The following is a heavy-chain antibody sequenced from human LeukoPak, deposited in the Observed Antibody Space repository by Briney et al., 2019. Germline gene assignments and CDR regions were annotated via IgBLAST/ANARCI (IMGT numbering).Heavy chain of an antibody. J-gene: IGHJ4*02. Sequence: PSETLSLTCTVSGVSISSSSYSWSWIRQPPGKGLEWIGTFYYSGSAYYNPSLKSRVTISVDTSKNQFSLKLTSVTAADTAVYYCARQPSGLVDYWGQGTLVTVSS. D-gene: IGHD6-19*01. CDR1: GVSISSSSYS. CDR3: ARQPSGLVDY. CDR2: FYYSGSA. V-gene: IGHV4-39*01.